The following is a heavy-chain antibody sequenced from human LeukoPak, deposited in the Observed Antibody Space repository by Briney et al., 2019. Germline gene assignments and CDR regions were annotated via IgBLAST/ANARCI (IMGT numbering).Heavy chain of an antibody. CDR3: TRDMDVSIYDYNFDY. D-gene: IGHD4-11*01. CDR1: GFTFSSYA. Sequence: PGGSLRLSCAASGFTFSSYAMSWVRQAPGTGLEWVSGISVSGGSTVHAGSVKGRFTISRDNSKNTLYLQMNSITADTTAVYYCTRDMDVSIYDYNFDYWGQGTMVTASS. CDR2: ISVSGGST. J-gene: IGHJ4*02. V-gene: IGHV3-23*01.